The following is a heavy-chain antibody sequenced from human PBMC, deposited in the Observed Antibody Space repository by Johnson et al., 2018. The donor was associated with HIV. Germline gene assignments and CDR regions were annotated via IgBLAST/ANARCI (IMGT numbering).Heavy chain of an antibody. V-gene: IGHV3-23*04. Sequence: VQLVESGGGLVQPGGSLRLSCAASGFTFSSYAMSWVRQAPGKGLEWVSAISGSGGSTYYADSVKGRFTISRDNSKNTLYLQMNSLRAEDTAVYYCAREGYDSSGYSDAFDIWGQGTMVTVSS. D-gene: IGHD3-22*01. CDR2: ISGSGGST. CDR1: GFTFSSYA. CDR3: AREGYDSSGYSDAFDI. J-gene: IGHJ3*02.